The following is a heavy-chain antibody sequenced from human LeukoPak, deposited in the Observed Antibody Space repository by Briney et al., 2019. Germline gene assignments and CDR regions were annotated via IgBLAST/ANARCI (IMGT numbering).Heavy chain of an antibody. CDR1: DDSITMYY. CDR2: IYYSGST. CDR3: ARTTEGGYTYDYFYYYYMDV. J-gene: IGHJ6*03. V-gene: IGHV4-59*01. Sequence: PSETLSLTCSVSDDSITMYYWSWIRQSPGKGLEWIGYIYYSGSTNYNPSLKSRVTMSVDMSKNQSSLKLRSVTAADTAVYYCARTTEGGYTYDYFYYYYMDVWGKGTTVTISS. D-gene: IGHD5-18*01.